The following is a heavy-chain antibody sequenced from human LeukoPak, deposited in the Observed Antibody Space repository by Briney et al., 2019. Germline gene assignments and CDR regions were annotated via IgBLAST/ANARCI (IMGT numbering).Heavy chain of an antibody. D-gene: IGHD2-2*01. CDR1: GFSFSSYA. J-gene: IGHJ4*02. V-gene: IGHV3-23*01. CDR3: AKDRDCSSTGCYLYDN. CDR2: ISGSGEST. Sequence: GGSLRLSCAASGFSFSSYAMSWVRQAPGKGLQWVSVISGSGESTYYADSVRGRFTISRDNSKNMLYLHMNSLRAEDTAVYYCAKDRDCSSTGCYLYDNWGQGTLVIVSS.